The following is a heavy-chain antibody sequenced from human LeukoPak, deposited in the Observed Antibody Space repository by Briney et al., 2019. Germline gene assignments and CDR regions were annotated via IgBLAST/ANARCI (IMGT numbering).Heavy chain of an antibody. D-gene: IGHD3-22*01. Sequence: GGSLRLSCAASGFTVSSNYMSWVRQAPGKGLEWVSVIYSGGSTYYADSVKGRFTISRHNSKNTLYLQMNSLRAEDTAVYYCARLGSLYYSDSSGPESYFDYWGQGTLVTVSS. CDR1: GFTVSSNY. CDR2: IYSGGST. J-gene: IGHJ4*02. V-gene: IGHV3-53*04. CDR3: ARLGSLYYSDSSGPESYFDY.